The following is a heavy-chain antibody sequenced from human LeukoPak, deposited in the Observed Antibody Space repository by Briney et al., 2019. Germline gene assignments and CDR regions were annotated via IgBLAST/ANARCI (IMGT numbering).Heavy chain of an antibody. J-gene: IGHJ6*02. CDR2: IYYSGST. CDR3: ARSYSGSYYLFSHYYYYGMDV. CDR1: GGSISSYY. D-gene: IGHD1-26*01. Sequence: PSETLSLTCTVSGGSISSYYWSWIRQPPGKGLEWIGYIYYSGSTNYNPSLKSRVTISVDTSKNQFSLKLSSVTAADTAVYYCARSYSGSYYLFSHYYYYGMDVWGQGTTVTVSS. V-gene: IGHV4-59*01.